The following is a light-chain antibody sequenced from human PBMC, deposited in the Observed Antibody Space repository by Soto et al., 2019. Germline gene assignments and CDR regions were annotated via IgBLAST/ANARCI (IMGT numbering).Light chain of an antibody. CDR2: GAS. CDR1: QSVSSY. J-gene: IGKJ5*01. V-gene: IGKV3-11*01. Sequence: EIVLTQSPATLSLSPGERATLSCRASQSVSSYLAWYQQKPGQAPRLLIYGASNRATGIPARFSGSGSGTDFTLTISSLEPEDFAVYYCQQRSNWPITFGQGTRLEMK. CDR3: QQRSNWPIT.